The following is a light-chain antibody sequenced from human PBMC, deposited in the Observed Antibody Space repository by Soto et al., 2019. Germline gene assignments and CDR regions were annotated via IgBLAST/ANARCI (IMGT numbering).Light chain of an antibody. Sequence: ASDSVDFHLASYQHKPGHAPKLLIYHASASATGTPARFSGSGCGTDFTLTITTLEPEDFALYYCQQRSTWRTFGQGTRLEIK. CDR3: QQRSTWRT. J-gene: IGKJ5*01. CDR2: HAS. V-gene: IGKV3-11*01. CDR1: DSVDFH.